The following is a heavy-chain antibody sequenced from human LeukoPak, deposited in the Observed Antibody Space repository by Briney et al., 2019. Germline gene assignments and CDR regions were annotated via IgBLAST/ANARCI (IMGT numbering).Heavy chain of an antibody. Sequence: PGGSLRLSCAASGFTFSSYAMSWVRQAPGKGLEWVSAISGSGATTYYADSVKGRLTITRDNSKNTLYLQMNSLRAEDTAVYYCAELGITMIGGVWGKGTTVTISS. CDR3: AELGITMIGGV. CDR2: ISGSGATT. CDR1: GFTFSSYA. D-gene: IGHD3-10*02. V-gene: IGHV3-23*01. J-gene: IGHJ6*04.